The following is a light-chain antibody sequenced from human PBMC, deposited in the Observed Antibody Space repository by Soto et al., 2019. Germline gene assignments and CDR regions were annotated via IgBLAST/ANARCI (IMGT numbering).Light chain of an antibody. V-gene: IGLV2-14*01. CDR2: GVT. J-gene: IGLJ1*01. CDR1: SSDIGAYNY. Sequence: QSVLTQPPSASGSPGQSVTISCTGTSSDIGAYNYVSWYQQHPGKAPKLIVYGVTHRPSGVSSRFSASKSAYTASLTISALQAEDEADYYCSSFTTTYFYVFGPGTKLTVL. CDR3: SSFTTTYFYV.